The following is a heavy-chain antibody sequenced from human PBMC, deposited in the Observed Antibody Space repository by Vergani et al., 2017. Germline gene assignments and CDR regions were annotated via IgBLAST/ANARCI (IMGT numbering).Heavy chain of an antibody. Sequence: QLQLQESGPGLVKPSETLSLTCTVSGGSISSSSYYWGWIRQPPGKGLEWIGSIYYSGSTYYNPSLKSRVTISVDTSKNQFSLKLSSVTAADTAVYYCASAPSLWAGSDYWGQGTLVTVSS. CDR2: IYYSGST. J-gene: IGHJ4*02. CDR3: ASAPSLWAGSDY. CDR1: GGSISSSSYY. D-gene: IGHD3/OR15-3a*01. V-gene: IGHV4-39*01.